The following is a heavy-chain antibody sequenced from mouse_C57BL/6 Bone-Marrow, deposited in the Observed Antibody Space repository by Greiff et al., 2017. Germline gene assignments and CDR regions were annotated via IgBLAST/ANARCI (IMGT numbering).Heavy chain of an antibody. CDR3: ASWDYCSIRYYAMDY. D-gene: IGHD1-1*01. J-gene: IGHJ4*01. V-gene: IGHV1-55*01. Sequence: QVQLQQPGAELVKPGASVKMSCKASGYTFTSYWITWVKQRPGQGLEWIGDIYPGSGSTNYNEKFKSKATLTVDTSSSTAYMQLSSLTSEDSAVYYFASWDYCSIRYYAMDYWVQGTSVTVSS. CDR2: IYPGSGST. CDR1: GYTFTSYW.